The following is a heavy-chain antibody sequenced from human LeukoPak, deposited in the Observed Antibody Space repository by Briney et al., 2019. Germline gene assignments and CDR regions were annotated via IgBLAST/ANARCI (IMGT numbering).Heavy chain of an antibody. CDR3: ARGNDYGDYPDDY. D-gene: IGHD4-17*01. V-gene: IGHV3-11*04. J-gene: IGHJ4*02. CDR1: GFTFRDYY. CDR2: ISSSSSTI. Sequence: GGSLRLSCGASGFTFRDYYMSSIRQAPGKGLEWVSYISSSSSTIYYADSVKGRFTISRDNAKNSLYLQMNSLRAEDTAVYYCARGNDYGDYPDDYWGQGTLVTVSS.